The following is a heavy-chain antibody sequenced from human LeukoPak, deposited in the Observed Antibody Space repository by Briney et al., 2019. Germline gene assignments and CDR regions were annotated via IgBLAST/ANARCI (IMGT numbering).Heavy chain of an antibody. V-gene: IGHV3-30*03. CDR1: GFTFSSYV. D-gene: IGHD3-10*01. CDR2: ISYDGGNK. Sequence: GGSLRLSCAASGFTFSSYVMHWVRQAPGKGLEGVAFISYDGGNKYYADSVKGRFTISRDNAKNSLYLQMNSLRAEDTAVYYCARFWGLEVRGVILYWGQGTLVTVSS. J-gene: IGHJ4*02. CDR3: ARFWGLEVRGVILY.